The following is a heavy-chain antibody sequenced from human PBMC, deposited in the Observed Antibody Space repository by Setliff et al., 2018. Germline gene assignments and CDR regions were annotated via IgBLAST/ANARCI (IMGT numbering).Heavy chain of an antibody. D-gene: IGHD1-1*01. CDR2: IYYTGST. J-gene: IGHJ4*02. CDR1: GGSISSSSHY. V-gene: IGHV4-39*07. Sequence: SETLSLTCTVSGGSISSSSHYWGWIRQPPGKGLEWIGSIYYTGSTYYNPSLKSRVTMSVDTFKRQFSLKLGSATAADTAVYYCARDMGQPYYFESWGLGTLVTVSS. CDR3: ARDMGQPYYFES.